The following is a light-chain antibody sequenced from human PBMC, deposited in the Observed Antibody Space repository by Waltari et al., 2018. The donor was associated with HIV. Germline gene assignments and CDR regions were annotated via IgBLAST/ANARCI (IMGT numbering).Light chain of an antibody. CDR1: SSNIGAGYD. CDR3: QSYDSSLSVV. J-gene: IGLJ2*01. CDR2: GHS. V-gene: IGLV1-40*03. Sequence: QSVLTQPPSVSGAPGQRVTISCTGSSSNIGAGYDVHWYQHFPGRAPNLLIYGHSNRASGVPGRFSGSRSGASASLAITGLRAEDEADYYCQSYDSSLSVVFGGGTTLTVL.